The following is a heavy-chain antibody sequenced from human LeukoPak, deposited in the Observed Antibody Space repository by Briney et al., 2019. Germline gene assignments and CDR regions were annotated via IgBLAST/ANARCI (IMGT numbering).Heavy chain of an antibody. CDR3: ARDGSGGSSQYNWFDP. V-gene: IGHV3-7*01. CDR1: GFAFSRYW. D-gene: IGHD1-26*01. J-gene: IGHJ5*02. CDR2: IKQDGSEK. Sequence: GGSLRLSCAAPGFAFSRYWMAWVRQAPGKGLEWVANIKQDGSEKYYVDSVKGRFIISRDNAKNSLHLQMNSLRVEDMAVYYCARDGSGGSSQYNWFDPWGQGTLVTVSS.